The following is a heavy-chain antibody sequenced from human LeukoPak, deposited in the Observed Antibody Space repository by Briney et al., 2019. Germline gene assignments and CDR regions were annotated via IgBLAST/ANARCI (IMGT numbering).Heavy chain of an antibody. CDR2: INPTGGST. J-gene: IGHJ4*02. D-gene: IGHD3-22*01. V-gene: IGHV1-46*01. Sequence: ASVKVSCKASGYTFTGYYMHWVRQAPGQGLEWMGMINPTGGSTSYAQKFQGRVTMTRDTSTSTVYMELSSLRSEDTAVYYCARESHNVAWHLGGYWGQGTLVTVSS. CDR3: ARESHNVAWHLGGY. CDR1: GYTFTGYY.